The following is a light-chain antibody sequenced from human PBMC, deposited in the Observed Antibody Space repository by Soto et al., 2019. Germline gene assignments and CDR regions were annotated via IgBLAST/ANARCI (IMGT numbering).Light chain of an antibody. CDR2: GAS. CDR1: QSVSSSC. J-gene: IGKJ1*01. Sequence: EIVLTQSPGTLSLSPGERATLSCRASQSVSSSCLAWYQQKPGQAPRLLIYGASSRATGIPDRFSGSGSGTDFTLTLSRLEPEDFAVYYCQQYGRSPKTFGQGTKVEIK. V-gene: IGKV3-20*01. CDR3: QQYGRSPKT.